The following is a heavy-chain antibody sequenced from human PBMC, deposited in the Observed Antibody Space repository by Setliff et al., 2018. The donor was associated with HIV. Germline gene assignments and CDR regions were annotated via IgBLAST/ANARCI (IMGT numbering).Heavy chain of an antibody. V-gene: IGHV3-21*01. CDR3: ARGSPGVVIIPDS. CDR2: ISPAGSFM. CDR1: GFTFKNYA. J-gene: IGHJ5*02. Sequence: PGGSLRLSCVASGFTFKNYAMNWVRQAPGKGLEWVASISPAGSFMYYRDSLKGRFTISRDDAKTSLNLQMNSLKVEDTAIYFCARGSPGVVIIPDSWGQGTLVTVSS. D-gene: IGHD3-22*01.